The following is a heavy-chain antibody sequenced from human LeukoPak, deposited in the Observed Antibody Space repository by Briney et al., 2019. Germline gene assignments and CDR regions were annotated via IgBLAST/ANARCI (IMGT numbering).Heavy chain of an antibody. CDR3: ARAHFSAYYGSE. J-gene: IGHJ1*01. Sequence: GASVKVSCKASGGTFSSYAISWVRQAPGQGLEWMGGILPIIGSTKNAQQLQDRVTITADESTNTVYMELTSLRSEDTAIYFCARAHFSAYYGSEWGQGTLVTVSS. CDR1: GGTFSSYA. V-gene: IGHV1-69*13. D-gene: IGHD3-10*01. CDR2: ILPIIGST.